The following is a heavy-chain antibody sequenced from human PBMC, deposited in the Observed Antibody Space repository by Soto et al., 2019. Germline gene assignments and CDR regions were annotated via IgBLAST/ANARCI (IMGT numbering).Heavy chain of an antibody. D-gene: IGHD1-26*01. Sequence: GGSLRLSCAGSGFTFSSYAMIWVRQAPGKGLEWVSAISGSGGSTYYADSVKGRFTISRDNSKNTLYLQMNSLRSEDTAVYYCAGVFSDEKSKYYFDYWGQGTLVTVSS. CDR3: AGVFSDEKSKYYFDY. V-gene: IGHV3-23*01. CDR1: GFTFSSYA. J-gene: IGHJ4*02. CDR2: ISGSGGST.